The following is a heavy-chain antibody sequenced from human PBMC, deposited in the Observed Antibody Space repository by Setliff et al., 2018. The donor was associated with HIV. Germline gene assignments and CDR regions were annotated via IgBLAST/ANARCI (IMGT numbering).Heavy chain of an antibody. CDR3: VRDDYGYNGKGFDY. D-gene: IGHD4-17*01. V-gene: IGHV4-59*12. CDR2: ITYSGSA. J-gene: IGHJ4*02. Sequence: SETLSLTCTVSGGSISNYYWNWIRQPPGKGLEWIGYITYSGSAYYNPSLKSRVTISIDTSNNQISLRLSSVTAADTAMYYCVRDDYGYNGKGFDYWGPGTQVTVSS. CDR1: GGSISNYY.